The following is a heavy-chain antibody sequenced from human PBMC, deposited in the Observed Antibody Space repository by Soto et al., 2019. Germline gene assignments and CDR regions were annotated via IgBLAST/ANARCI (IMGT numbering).Heavy chain of an antibody. CDR2: ILYDGSKK. Sequence: GGSLRVSCAASGFTFSSYGMHWVRQAPGKGLEWVAVILYDGSKKYYADSMKGRFTISRDNSKNTLYLQMNSLRAEDSALYYCAFDRGALRWSEDPYSLDYWGHVAPASVS. J-gene: IGHJ4*01. V-gene: IGHV3-30*03. D-gene: IGHD2-15*01. CDR3: AFDRGALRWSEDPYSLDY. CDR1: GFTFSSYG.